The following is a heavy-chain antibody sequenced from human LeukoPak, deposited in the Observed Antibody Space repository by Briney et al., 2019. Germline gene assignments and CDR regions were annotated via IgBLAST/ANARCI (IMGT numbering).Heavy chain of an antibody. CDR3: ARRAGAYSHPYDY. D-gene: IGHD4/OR15-4a*01. CDR2: IYSDNT. CDR1: AFTFSSYG. V-gene: IGHV3-53*01. Sequence: GGSLRLSCAASAFTFSSYGMSWVRQAPGKGLEWVSFIYSDNTHYSDSVKGRFTISRDNSKNTLYLQMNSLRAEDTAVYYCARRAGAYSHPYDYWGQGTLVTVSS. J-gene: IGHJ4*02.